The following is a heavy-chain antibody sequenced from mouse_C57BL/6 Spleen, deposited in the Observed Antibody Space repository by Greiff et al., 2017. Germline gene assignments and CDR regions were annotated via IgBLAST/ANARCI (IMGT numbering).Heavy chain of an antibody. CDR3: AREDAGGAWFAY. CDR1: GYTFTSYW. CDR2: IHPNSGST. D-gene: IGHD4-1*01. J-gene: IGHJ3*01. V-gene: IGHV1-64*01. Sequence: QVQLQQPGAELVKPGASVKLSCKASGYTFTSYWMHWVKQRPGQGLEWIGMIHPNSGSTNYNEKFKSKATLTVAKSSSTAYMQLSSLTSEDSAVYYCAREDAGGAWFAYWGQGTLVTVSA.